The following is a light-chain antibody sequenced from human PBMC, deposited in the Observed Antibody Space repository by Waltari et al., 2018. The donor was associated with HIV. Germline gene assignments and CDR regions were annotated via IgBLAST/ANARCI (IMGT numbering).Light chain of an antibody. V-gene: IGLV1-51*01. CDR3: GTWDSSLSAGRV. CDR2: DNN. J-gene: IGLJ3*02. CDR1: SSNIGNNY. Sequence: QSVLTQPPSVSAAPGQKVTISCSGSSSNIGNNYVSWYQQLPGTAPKLLIYDNNKRPSGMPDPFSGSKSGTSSTLGITGLQTGDEADYYGGTWDSSLSAGRVFGGGTKLTVL.